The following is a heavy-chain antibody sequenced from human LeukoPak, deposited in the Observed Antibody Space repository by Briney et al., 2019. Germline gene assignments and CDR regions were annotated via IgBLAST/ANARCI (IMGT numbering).Heavy chain of an antibody. CDR1: GGSISSYY. Sequence: SETLSLTCTVFGGSISSYYWSWIRQPPGKGLEWIGYIYYSGSTNYNPSLKSRVTISVDTSKNQFSLKLSSVTAADTAVYYCARDGNGMDVWGQGTTVTVSS. D-gene: IGHD1-26*01. V-gene: IGHV4-59*01. CDR2: IYYSGST. CDR3: ARDGNGMDV. J-gene: IGHJ6*02.